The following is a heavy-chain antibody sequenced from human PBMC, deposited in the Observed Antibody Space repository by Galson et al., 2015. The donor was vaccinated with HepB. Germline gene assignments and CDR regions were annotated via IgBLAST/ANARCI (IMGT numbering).Heavy chain of an antibody. CDR2: IRSKTDGGTT. CDR3: SAGSGSYDAFDI. D-gene: IGHD1-26*01. J-gene: IGHJ3*02. V-gene: IGHV3-15*01. Sequence: SLRLSCAVSGFSFSNAYMSWVRQAPGKGLEWVGRIRSKTDGGTTDYAAPVKGRFTISRDDSKNTLYLQMNSLKTEDTAVYYCSAGSGSYDAFDIWGQGTMVTVSS. CDR1: GFSFSNAY.